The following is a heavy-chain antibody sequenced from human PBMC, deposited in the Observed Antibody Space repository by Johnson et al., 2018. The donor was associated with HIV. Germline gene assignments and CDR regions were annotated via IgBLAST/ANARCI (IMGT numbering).Heavy chain of an antibody. CDR3: AKAIDSSGYFYADAFDI. Sequence: VHLVESGGGLVQPGGSLRLSCAASGFRFSNYAMSWVRQGPGKGLEWVSAITGSGTSTYYADSVKGRFTISRDNSKNTLYVQMNSLRAEDTAVYYCAKAIDSSGYFYADAFDIWGQGTMVTVSS. V-gene: IGHV3-23*04. D-gene: IGHD3-22*01. J-gene: IGHJ3*02. CDR2: ITGSGTST. CDR1: GFRFSNYA.